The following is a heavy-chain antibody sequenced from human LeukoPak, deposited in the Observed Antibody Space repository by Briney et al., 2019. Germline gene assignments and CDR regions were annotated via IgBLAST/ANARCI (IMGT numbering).Heavy chain of an antibody. J-gene: IGHJ4*02. CDR1: GYTFTSYG. CDR3: ARERWLQLRPGLDY. D-gene: IGHD5-24*01. CDR2: ISAYNGDT. Sequence: ASVKVSCKASGYTFTSYGISWVRQAPGQGLEWMGWISAYNGDTNYAQKLQGRVTMTRDTSISTAYMELSRLRSDDTAVYYCARERWLQLRPGLDYWGQGTLVTVSS. V-gene: IGHV1-18*01.